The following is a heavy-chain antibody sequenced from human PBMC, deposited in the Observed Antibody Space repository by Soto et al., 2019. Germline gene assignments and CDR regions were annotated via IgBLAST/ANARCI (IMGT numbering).Heavy chain of an antibody. J-gene: IGHJ6*02. CDR2: IYYSGST. V-gene: IGHV4-31*03. D-gene: IGHD3-10*01. Sequence: PSETLSLTCTVSGDSATSVSDYWSWIRQPPGKGLEWIGYIYYSGSTYYNPSLKSRVTISVDTAKNQFSLKLSSVTAADTAVYYWVREVWFGESDYYGMDVWGQGTTVTVSS. CDR3: VREVWFGESDYYGMDV. CDR1: GDSATSVSDY.